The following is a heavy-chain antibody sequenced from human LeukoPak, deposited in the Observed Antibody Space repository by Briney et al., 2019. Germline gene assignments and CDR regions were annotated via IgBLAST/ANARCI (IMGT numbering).Heavy chain of an antibody. CDR1: GGTFSSYA. V-gene: IGHV1-69*13. J-gene: IGHJ6*04. CDR3: AREAGVTMVRGVTSYGMDV. CDR2: IIPIFGTA. Sequence: SVKLSCKASGGTFSSYAISWVRQAPGQGLEWMGGIIPIFGTANYAQKFQGRVTITADESTSTAYMELSSLRSEDTAVYYCAREAGVTMVRGVTSYGMDVWGKGTTVTVSS. D-gene: IGHD3-10*01.